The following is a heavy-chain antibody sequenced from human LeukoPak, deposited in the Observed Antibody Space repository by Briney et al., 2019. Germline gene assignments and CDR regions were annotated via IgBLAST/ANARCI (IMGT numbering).Heavy chain of an antibody. Sequence: SGGSLRLSCAASGFTFSRYWMNWARQAPGKGLEWVASINHNGNVNYYVDSVKGRFTISRDNAKNSLYRQMSNLRAEDTAVYFCARGGGLDVWGQGATVTVSS. V-gene: IGHV3-7*03. CDR2: INHNGNVN. CDR1: GFTFSRYW. J-gene: IGHJ6*02. D-gene: IGHD3-16*01. CDR3: ARGGGLDV.